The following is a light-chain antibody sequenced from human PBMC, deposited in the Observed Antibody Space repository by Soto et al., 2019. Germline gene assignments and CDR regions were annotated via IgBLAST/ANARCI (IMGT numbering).Light chain of an antibody. J-gene: IGLJ2*01. Sequence: QLVLTQPPSASGTPGQRVTISCSGSSSNIGSNYVFWYQHLPGTAPKLLIYRNNQRPSAVPDRFSGSKSGTSASLAISGLRSEDETDYYCAAWDDSLSGVVFGGGTKLTVL. CDR1: SSNIGSNY. CDR2: RNN. V-gene: IGLV1-47*01. CDR3: AAWDDSLSGVV.